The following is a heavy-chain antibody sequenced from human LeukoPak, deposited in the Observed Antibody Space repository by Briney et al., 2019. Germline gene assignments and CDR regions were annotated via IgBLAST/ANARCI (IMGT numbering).Heavy chain of an antibody. D-gene: IGHD2-15*01. CDR3: TKGDCSGDNCYGTDY. CDR1: GFTFSSYG. J-gene: IGHJ4*02. CDR2: LRSDGNSK. Sequence: GGSLRLSCAASGFTFSSYGMHWVRQAPGKGLEWVAFLRSDGNSKYYVHSVKGRFTISRDNSKNTLYLQMNSLRPEDTAIYYCTKGDCSGDNCYGTDYWGQGTLVTDSS. V-gene: IGHV3-30*02.